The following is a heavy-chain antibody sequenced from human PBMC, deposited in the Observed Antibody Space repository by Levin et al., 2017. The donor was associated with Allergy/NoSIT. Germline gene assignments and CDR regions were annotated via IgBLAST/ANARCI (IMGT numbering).Heavy chain of an antibody. CDR2: INPNSGGT. V-gene: IGHV1-2*02. CDR3: ARDGDYGDYPERYHDACDM. D-gene: IGHD4-17*01. CDR1: GYTFTGYY. J-gene: IGHJ3*02. Sequence: ASVKVSCKASGYTFTGYYLHWVRQAPGQGLEWMGWINPNSGGTNYAQQFQGRVTMTRDTSISTAYMELSSLRSDDTAVYYCARDGDYGDYPERYHDACDMWGQGTMVTVSS.